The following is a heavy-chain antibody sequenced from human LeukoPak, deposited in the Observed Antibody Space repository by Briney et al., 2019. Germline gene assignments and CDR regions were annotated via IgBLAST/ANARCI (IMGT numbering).Heavy chain of an antibody. CDR1: GFTFSSYA. V-gene: IGHV3-30-3*02. Sequence: GRSLRLSCAASGFTFSSYAMHWVRQAPGKGLEWVAVISYDGSNKYYADSVKGRFTISRDNSKNTLYLQMNSLRAEDTAVYYCAKKYSGSLGYYFDYWGQGTLVTVSS. CDR2: ISYDGSNK. D-gene: IGHD6-13*01. J-gene: IGHJ4*02. CDR3: AKKYSGSLGYYFDY.